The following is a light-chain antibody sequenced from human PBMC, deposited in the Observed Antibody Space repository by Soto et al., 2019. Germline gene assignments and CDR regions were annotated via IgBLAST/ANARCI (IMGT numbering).Light chain of an antibody. V-gene: IGKV4-1*01. CDR2: WAS. Sequence: DIVMTQSPDSLAVSLGERATINCKSSQSVLYSSNNKNYLAWYQQKPGQPPKLLIYWASTRESGVPDRFSGSGSGTDFTLTISSLQADAVAVYYCQQYDSTPLTFGGGTKVEIK. J-gene: IGKJ4*01. CDR3: QQYDSTPLT. CDR1: QSVLYSSNNKNY.